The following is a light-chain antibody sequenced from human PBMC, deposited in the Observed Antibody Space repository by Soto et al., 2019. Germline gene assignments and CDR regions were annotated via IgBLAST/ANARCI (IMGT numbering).Light chain of an antibody. CDR1: QSVSSY. Sequence: EIVLTQSPATLSLSPGDRATLSCRASQSVSSYLAWYQQKPGQAPSLLIYEAYNRATGTPGRFSGSGSGTDFTLTISSLQPEDLATYFCQQGNSFPLTFGPGTKVDLK. CDR3: QQGNSFPLT. V-gene: IGKV3-11*01. CDR2: EAY. J-gene: IGKJ3*01.